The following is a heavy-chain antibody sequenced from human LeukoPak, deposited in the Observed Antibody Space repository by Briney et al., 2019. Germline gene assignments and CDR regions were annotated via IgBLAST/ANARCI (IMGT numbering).Heavy chain of an antibody. J-gene: IGHJ4*02. CDR2: ISYDGSNK. CDR1: GFTFSSYG. V-gene: IGHV3-30*03. CDR3: ASPAGRIAVAGTGIQASY. Sequence: GGSLRLSCAASGFTFSSYGMHWVRQAPGKGLEWVAVISYDGSNKYYADSVKGRFTISRDNSKNTLYLQMNSLRAEDTAVYYCASPAGRIAVAGTGIQASYWGQGTLVTVSS. D-gene: IGHD6-19*01.